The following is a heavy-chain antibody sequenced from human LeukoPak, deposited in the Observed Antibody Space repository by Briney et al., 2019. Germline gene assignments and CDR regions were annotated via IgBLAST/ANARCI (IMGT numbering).Heavy chain of an antibody. V-gene: IGHV4-59*12. D-gene: IGHD6-13*01. CDR3: ARELSLAAAGTFDI. J-gene: IGHJ3*02. CDR1: CSFINCYY. Sequence: SEPRTLSCTFSCSFINCYYGRGSRVPRGEVVGMRVYLSYSGNTKYSPSLQGRVTISVDKSNTPFSLKGSSLPASDTAVYFCARELSLAAAGTFDIWGQGRMLTVSS. CDR2: LSYSGNT.